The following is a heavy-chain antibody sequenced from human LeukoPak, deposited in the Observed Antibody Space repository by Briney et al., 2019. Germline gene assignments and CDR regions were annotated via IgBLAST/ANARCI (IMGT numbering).Heavy chain of an antibody. Sequence: PSETLSLTCTVSGVTISSYYWSWIRQPPGKGLEWIGYIYYSGSTNYNPSLKSRVTISVDTSKNQFSLKLSSVTAADTAVYYCASTGYSGYYSDYWGQGTLVTVSS. CDR2: IYYSGST. CDR1: GVTISSYY. CDR3: ASTGYSGYYSDY. J-gene: IGHJ4*02. D-gene: IGHD5-12*01. V-gene: IGHV4-59*01.